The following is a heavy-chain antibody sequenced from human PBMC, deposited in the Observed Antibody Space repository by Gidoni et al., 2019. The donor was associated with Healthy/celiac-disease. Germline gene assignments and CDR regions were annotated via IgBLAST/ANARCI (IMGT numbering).Heavy chain of an antibody. Sequence: QVTLKESGPVLVKPTETLTLTCTVSGFSLSNARMGVSWIRQPPGKALEWLAHIFSNDEKSYSTSLQSRLTISKDTSKSQVVLTMTNMDPVDTATYYCARGRWYPLNWYFDLWGRGTLVTVSS. CDR3: ARGRWYPLNWYFDL. V-gene: IGHV2-26*01. CDR2: IFSNDEK. CDR1: GFSLSNARMG. D-gene: IGHD2-15*01. J-gene: IGHJ2*01.